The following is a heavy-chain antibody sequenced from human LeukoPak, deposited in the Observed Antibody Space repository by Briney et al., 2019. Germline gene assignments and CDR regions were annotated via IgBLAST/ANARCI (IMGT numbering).Heavy chain of an antibody. Sequence: GGSLRLSCAASGFTFSSYEMNWVRQAPGKGLEWVSYISSRGSTIYYADSVKGRFTISRDNAKNSLYLQMNSLRAEDTAVYYCARVGGSSGWPEYFQHWGQGTLVTVSS. J-gene: IGHJ1*01. CDR3: ARVGGSSGWPEYFQH. D-gene: IGHD6-19*01. CDR2: ISSRGSTI. CDR1: GFTFSSYE. V-gene: IGHV3-48*03.